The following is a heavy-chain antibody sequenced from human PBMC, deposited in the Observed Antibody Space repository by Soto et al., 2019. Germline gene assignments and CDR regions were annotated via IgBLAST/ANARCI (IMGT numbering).Heavy chain of an antibody. CDR2: INPGNGNT. J-gene: IGHJ4*02. D-gene: IGHD3-10*01. Sequence: QVQLVQSGAVVKKPGASVKISCKTSGYTFMTYALHWVRQAPGQRPEWMGWINPGNGNTEYSQKLQGRVTITRDTSARTVFMEVANMTSEDTAVYYCARVRMLWYGELSHWGQGTQVIVSA. CDR1: GYTFMTYA. V-gene: IGHV1-3*01. CDR3: ARVRMLWYGELSH.